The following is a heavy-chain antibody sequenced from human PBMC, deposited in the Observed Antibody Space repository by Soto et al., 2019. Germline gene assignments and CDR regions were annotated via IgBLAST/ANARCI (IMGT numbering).Heavy chain of an antibody. CDR3: ARSPRNSYGPNDYYYYGMDV. D-gene: IGHD5-18*01. CDR1: GYSFTSYW. V-gene: IGHV5-51*01. Sequence: GESLKISCKGSGYSFTSYWIGWVRQMPGKGLEWMGIIYPGDSDTRYSPSFQGQVTISADKSISTAYLQWSSLKASDTAMYYCARSPRNSYGPNDYYYYGMDVWGQGTTVTVSS. J-gene: IGHJ6*02. CDR2: IYPGDSDT.